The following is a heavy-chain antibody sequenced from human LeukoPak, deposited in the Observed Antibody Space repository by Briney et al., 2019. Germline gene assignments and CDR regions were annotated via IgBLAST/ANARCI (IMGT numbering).Heavy chain of an antibody. Sequence: ASVKVSCKASGYTFTSYGISWVRQAPGQGLEWMGWISAYNGNTNYAQKFQGRVTMTRDTSTSTVYVELSSLRSEDTAVYYCARDRNPTYHYDSSGYLNYFDYWGQGTLVTVSS. CDR2: ISAYNGNT. D-gene: IGHD3-22*01. CDR1: GYTFTSYG. J-gene: IGHJ4*02. V-gene: IGHV1-18*01. CDR3: ARDRNPTYHYDSSGYLNYFDY.